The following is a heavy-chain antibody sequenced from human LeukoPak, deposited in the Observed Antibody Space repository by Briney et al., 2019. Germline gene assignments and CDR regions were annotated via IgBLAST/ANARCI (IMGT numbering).Heavy chain of an antibody. CDR3: STIGTMFRYYFDY. CDR2: INPNSGGT. V-gene: IGHV1-2*02. D-gene: IGHD1-1*01. J-gene: IGHJ4*02. Sequence: ASVKVSCKASGYTFTGYYMHWVRQAPGQGLEWVGWINPNSGGTNYAQKFQSRVTMTRDTSISTAYMELSRLRSDDTAVYYCSTIGTMFRYYFDYWGQGTLVTVSS. CDR1: GYTFTGYY.